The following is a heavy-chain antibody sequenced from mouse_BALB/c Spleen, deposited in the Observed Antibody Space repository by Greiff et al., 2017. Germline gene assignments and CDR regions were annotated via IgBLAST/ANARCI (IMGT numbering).Heavy chain of an antibody. V-gene: IGHV5-17*02. D-gene: IGHD2-1*01. CDR3: ARSNYGNPGYFDY. J-gene: IGHJ2*01. CDR1: GYTFSSFG. Sequence: EVKLLESGGGLVQPGGSRKLSCAASGYTFSSFGMHWVRQAPAKGLEWVAYISSGSSTSYYADTVKGRFPITGNNPKNTLFLQMTSLRSEDTAMYYCARSNYGNPGYFDYWGQGTTLTVSS. CDR2: ISSGSSTS.